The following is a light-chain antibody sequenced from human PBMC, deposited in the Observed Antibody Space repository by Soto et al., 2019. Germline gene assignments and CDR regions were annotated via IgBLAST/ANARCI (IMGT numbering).Light chain of an antibody. CDR3: LSSAGTAYV. J-gene: IGLJ1*01. CDR2: EVT. Sequence: QSVLAQPPSASGSPGQSVTISCTGTSSDVGGYDYVSWYQQYPGKTPKPMIFEVTKRPSGVPDRFSGSKSGNTASLTVSGLQAEDEADYYCLSSAGTAYVFGTGTKVTVL. V-gene: IGLV2-8*01. CDR1: SSDVGGYDY.